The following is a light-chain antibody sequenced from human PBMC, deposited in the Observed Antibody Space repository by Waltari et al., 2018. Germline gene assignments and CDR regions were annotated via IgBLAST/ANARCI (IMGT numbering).Light chain of an antibody. J-gene: IGKJ1*01. CDR3: QQSYSPHRT. CDR2: WAS. V-gene: IGKV4-1*01. CDR1: QSVLYSSNNKNY. Sequence: DIVMTQSPDSLAVSLGERATNNCKASQSVLYSSNNKNYLAWYQQKPGQPPKLLIYWASIRESGVPDRFSGSGSETDFTLTISSLQAEDVAVYYCQQSYSPHRTFGQGTRVEIK.